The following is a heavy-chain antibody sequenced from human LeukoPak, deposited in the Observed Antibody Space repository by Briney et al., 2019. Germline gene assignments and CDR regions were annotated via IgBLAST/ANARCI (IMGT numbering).Heavy chain of an antibody. V-gene: IGHV3-30*02. CDR3: ARGGIVGARAAFDI. CDR1: GFTFSSYG. J-gene: IGHJ3*02. CDR2: IRYDGSNK. D-gene: IGHD1-26*01. Sequence: GGSLRLSCAASGFTFSSYGMHWVRQAPGKGLEWVAFIRYDGSNKYYADSVKGRFTISRDNAKNSLYLQMNSLRAEDTAVYYCARGGIVGARAAFDIWGQGTMVTVSS.